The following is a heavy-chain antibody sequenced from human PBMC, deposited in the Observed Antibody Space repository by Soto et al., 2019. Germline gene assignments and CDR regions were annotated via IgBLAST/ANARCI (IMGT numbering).Heavy chain of an antibody. CDR3: ARGRYSSSWYFDY. J-gene: IGHJ4*02. Sequence: GGSLRLSCAASGFTFSSYAMHWVRQATGKGLEWVSAIGTAGDPYYPGSVKGRFTISRENAKNSLYLQMNRLRAGDTAVYYCARGRYSSSWYFDYWGQGTLVTVSS. V-gene: IGHV3-13*05. D-gene: IGHD6-13*01. CDR2: IGTAGDP. CDR1: GFTFSSYA.